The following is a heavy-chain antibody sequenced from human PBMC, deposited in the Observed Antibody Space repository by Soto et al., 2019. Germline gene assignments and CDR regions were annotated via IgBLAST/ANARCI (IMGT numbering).Heavy chain of an antibody. J-gene: IGHJ4*02. V-gene: IGHV1-46*01. CDR1: GYTFTSYY. CDR2: INPSGGST. D-gene: IGHD3-22*01. CDR3: ASWPGYYDSSGYSGKIPSFDY. Sequence: ASVKVSCKASGYTFTSYYMHWVRQAPGQGLEWMGIINPSGGSTSYAQKFQGRVTMTRDTSTSTVYMELSSLRSEDTAVYYCASWPGYYDSSGYSGKIPSFDYWGQG.